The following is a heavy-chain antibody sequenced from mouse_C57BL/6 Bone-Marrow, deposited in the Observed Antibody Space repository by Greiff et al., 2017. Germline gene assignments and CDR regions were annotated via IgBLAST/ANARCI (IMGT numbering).Heavy chain of an antibody. CDR3: ARETYYRAD. J-gene: IGHJ3*01. CDR1: GFTFSSYA. D-gene: IGHD2-14*01. Sequence: EVQVVESGGGLVKPGGSLKLSCAVSGFTFSSYAMSWVRQTPEKRLERVATLSDGGSYTYYPDTVKGRFPISRDNARNILYLQMSHLKSEDTAMYYCARETYYRADWGQGTLVTGAA. V-gene: IGHV5-4*01. CDR2: LSDGGSYT.